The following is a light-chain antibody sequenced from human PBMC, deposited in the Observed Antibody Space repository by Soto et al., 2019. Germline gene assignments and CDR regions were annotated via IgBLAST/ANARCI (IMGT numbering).Light chain of an antibody. CDR3: SSYTGSSNV. CDR2: EVS. V-gene: IGLV2-14*01. CDR1: GSDVGAYNY. Sequence: QSVLTQPASVSGSPGQSITISCTGTGSDVGAYNYVSWFQQHPGKAPKLMIYEVSNRPSGVSDRFSASKSGNTASLTISGLQAEDEADYYCSSYTGSSNVFGTGTKVTVL. J-gene: IGLJ1*01.